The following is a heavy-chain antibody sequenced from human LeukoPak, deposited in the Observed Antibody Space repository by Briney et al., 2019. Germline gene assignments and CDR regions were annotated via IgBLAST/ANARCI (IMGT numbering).Heavy chain of an antibody. D-gene: IGHD3-22*01. CDR1: GFTFSSYA. V-gene: IGHV3-23*01. J-gene: IGHJ4*02. CDR3: ASLYDSSGYTFDY. CDR2: ISGSGGSS. Sequence: QAGGSLRLSCAASGFTFSSYAMSWVRQAPGKGLEWVSAISGSGGSSYYADSVKGRFTISRDNSKNTLYLQMNSLRAEDTAVYYCASLYDSSGYTFDYWGQGTLVTVSS.